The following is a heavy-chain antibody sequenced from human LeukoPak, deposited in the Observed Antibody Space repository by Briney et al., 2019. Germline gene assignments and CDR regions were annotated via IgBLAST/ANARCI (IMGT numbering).Heavy chain of an antibody. CDR2: ISSSSSTI. D-gene: IGHD3-9*01. CDR1: GFTFSSYS. V-gene: IGHV3-48*02. CDR3: ARVAQELRYFDWLPSYYYYYGMDV. Sequence: GGSLRLSCAASGFTFSSYSMNWVRQAPGKGLEWVSYISSSSSTIYYADSVKGRFTISRDNAKNSLYLQMNSLRDEDTAVYYCARVAQELRYFDWLPSYYYYYGMDVWGQGTTVTVSS. J-gene: IGHJ6*02.